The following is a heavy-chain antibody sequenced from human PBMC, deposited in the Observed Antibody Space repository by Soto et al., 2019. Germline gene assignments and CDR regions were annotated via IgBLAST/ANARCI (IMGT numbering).Heavy chain of an antibody. CDR2: IKQDGSEK. V-gene: IGHV3-7*01. CDR1: GFTFSTSW. Sequence: GGSLRLSCAASGFTFSTSWMTWVRQAPGKGLEWVANIKQDGSEKYYVDSVKGRFTISRDNAKNSLFLQMNSLRAEDTAVYHCARPQSNILTPYNWFGPWGQGTFVTVSS. D-gene: IGHD3-9*01. CDR3: ARPQSNILTPYNWFGP. J-gene: IGHJ5*02.